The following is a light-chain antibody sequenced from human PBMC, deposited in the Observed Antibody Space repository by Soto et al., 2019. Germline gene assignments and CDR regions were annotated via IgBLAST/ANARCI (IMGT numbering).Light chain of an antibody. CDR1: QSISTW. V-gene: IGKV1-5*03. CDR2: KST. Sequence: DIQMTQSPSTLSASVGDRVTITCRASQSISTWLAWYQQKPGKAPKLLIYKSTHLQSGVPSRFSGSGSGTQFSLTISSLQPDDFATYYRKPYDDYQYIFGQGTKLEIK. CDR3: KPYDDYQYI. J-gene: IGKJ2*01.